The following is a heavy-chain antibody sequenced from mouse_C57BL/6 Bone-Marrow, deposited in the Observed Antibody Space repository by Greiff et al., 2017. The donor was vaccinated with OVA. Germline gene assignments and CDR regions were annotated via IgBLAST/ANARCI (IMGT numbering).Heavy chain of an antibody. CDR2: INPSSGYT. D-gene: IGHD2-4*01. V-gene: IGHV1-7*01. CDR3: ARSNYDHYYAMDY. CDR1: GYTFTSYW. J-gene: IGHJ4*01. Sequence: QVQLQQSGAELAKPGASVKLSCKASGYTFTSYWMHWVKQRPGQGLEWIGYINPSSGYTKYNQKFKDKATLTADKSSSTAYMQLSSLTYEDSSDYYCARSNYDHYYAMDYWGQGTSVTVSS.